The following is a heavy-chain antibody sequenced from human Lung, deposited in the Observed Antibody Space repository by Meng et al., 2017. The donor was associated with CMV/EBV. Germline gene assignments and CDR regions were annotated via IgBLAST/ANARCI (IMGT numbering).Heavy chain of an antibody. CDR2: INPNSGGT. V-gene: IGHV1-2*02. CDR3: ARDQTYRGYEFAS. D-gene: IGHD5-12*01. Sequence: ASVKVSCKASGYTFTDYYMHWVRQAPGQGLEWMGWINPNSGGTSYAQKFQGSVTMTRDTSISTAYMELSSLRSDDTAVYYCARDQTYRGYEFASWGQGTLVTVSS. CDR1: GYTFTDYY. J-gene: IGHJ4*02.